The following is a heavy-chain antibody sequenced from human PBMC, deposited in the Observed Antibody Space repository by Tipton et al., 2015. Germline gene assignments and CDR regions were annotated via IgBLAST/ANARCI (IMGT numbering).Heavy chain of an antibody. D-gene: IGHD1-26*01. Sequence: QLVQSGAEVKKPGESLKISCKGSGYIFTSFWIGWVRQMPGKGLEWMGTIYPGDSETRYNPSFQGQVTISADKSITTAYLQWRSLKASDTAMYYYVRRARRVGSHSYPYYFDYWGQGTLVPVSS. CDR1: GYIFTSFW. CDR3: VRRARRVGSHSYPYYFDY. J-gene: IGHJ4*02. V-gene: IGHV5-51*01. CDR2: IYPGDSET.